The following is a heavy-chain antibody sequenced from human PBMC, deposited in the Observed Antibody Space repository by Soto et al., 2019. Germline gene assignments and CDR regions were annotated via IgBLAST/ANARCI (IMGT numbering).Heavy chain of an antibody. J-gene: IGHJ6*03. Sequence: ASVKVSCKASGYTFTSYDINWVRQPTGQGLEWMGWMNPNSGNTGYAQKFQGRVTMTRNTSISTAYMELSSLRSEDTAVYYCARGLLDIPTATAENYYYYYMDVWGKGTTVTVSS. CDR3: ARGLLDIPTATAENYYYYYMDV. CDR1: GYTFTSYD. V-gene: IGHV1-8*01. D-gene: IGHD3-9*01. CDR2: MNPNSGNT.